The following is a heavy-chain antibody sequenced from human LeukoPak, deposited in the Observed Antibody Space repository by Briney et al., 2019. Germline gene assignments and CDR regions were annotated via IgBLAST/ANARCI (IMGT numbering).Heavy chain of an antibody. D-gene: IGHD3-22*01. CDR1: GFTFSSYW. V-gene: IGHV3-74*01. CDR3: LFYDSSGYYLDI. CDR2: IASDGSST. Sequence: GGSLRLSCAASGFTFSSYWMNWARQAPGKGLVWVSRIASDGSSTTYADSVKGRFSISRDNAKNTLYLQMNSLRAEDTAVYYCLFYDSSGYYLDIWGQGTMVTVSS. J-gene: IGHJ3*02.